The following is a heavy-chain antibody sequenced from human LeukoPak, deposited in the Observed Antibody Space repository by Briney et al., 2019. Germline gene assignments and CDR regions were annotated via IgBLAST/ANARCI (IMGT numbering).Heavy chain of an antibody. CDR3: ARHSFRNGYNRPFDY. J-gene: IGHJ4*02. D-gene: IGHD5-24*01. CDR2: IFHSGTT. V-gene: IGHV4-39*01. CDR1: GGSISSSDYY. Sequence: SETLSLTCTVSGGSISSSDYYWGWIRQPPGKGLEWIGNIFHSGTTYYDPSLKSRVIISVDTSKNQFSLKLSSVTAADTALYYCARHSFRNGYNRPFDYWGQGTLVTVSS.